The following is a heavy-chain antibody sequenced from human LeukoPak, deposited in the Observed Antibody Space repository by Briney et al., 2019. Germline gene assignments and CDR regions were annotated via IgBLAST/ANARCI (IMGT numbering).Heavy chain of an antibody. CDR2: ISGSGGST. CDR1: GFTFRNYA. Sequence: GGPLRLSCAASGFTFRNYAMIWVRQAPGKGVEWVSTISGSGGSTYYADSVKGRFTISRDNSKNTVYLQMNSLRAEDTALYYCAKAFSSGWSIDYWGRGTLVTVSS. V-gene: IGHV3-23*01. J-gene: IGHJ4*02. CDR3: AKAFSSGWSIDY. D-gene: IGHD6-19*01.